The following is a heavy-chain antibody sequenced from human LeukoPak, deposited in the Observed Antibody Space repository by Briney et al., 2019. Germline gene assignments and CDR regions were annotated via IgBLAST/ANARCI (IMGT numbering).Heavy chain of an antibody. CDR2: IGTAGDT. J-gene: IGHJ3*02. CDR3: ARDAYGDQGTFDI. D-gene: IGHD4-17*01. V-gene: IGHV3-13*01. Sequence: PGGSLRLSCAASGFTFSSYDMTWVRQATGKGLEWVSAIGTAGDTYYPGSVKGRFTISRENATNSLYLQMNSLKAGDTAVYYCARDAYGDQGTFDIWSQGTMVTVSS. CDR1: GFTFSSYD.